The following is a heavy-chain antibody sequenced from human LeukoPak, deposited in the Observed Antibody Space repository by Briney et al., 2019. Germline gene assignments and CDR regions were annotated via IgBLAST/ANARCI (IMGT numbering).Heavy chain of an antibody. J-gene: IGHJ4*02. CDR2: IWYDGSNK. D-gene: IGHD6-19*01. CDR1: GFTFSSYG. Sequence: GGSLRLSCAASGFTFSSYGMHWVRQAPGKGLGWVAVIWYDGSNKYYADSVKGRFTISRDNSKNTLYLQMNSLRAEDTAVYYCASSYSSGWDYFDYWGQGTLVTVSS. V-gene: IGHV3-33*08. CDR3: ASSYSSGWDYFDY.